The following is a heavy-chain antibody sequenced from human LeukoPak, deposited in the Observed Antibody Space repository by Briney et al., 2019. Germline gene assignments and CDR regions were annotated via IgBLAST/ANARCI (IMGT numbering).Heavy chain of an antibody. J-gene: IGHJ6*03. CDR2: INPNSGGT. CDR3: ARDWAVAGPQYYYYYCYMDV. D-gene: IGHD6-19*01. Sequence: ASVKVSCKASGYTFTGYYMHWVRQAPGQGLEWMGWINPNSGGTNYAQKFQGRVTMTRDTSISTAYMELSRLRSDDTAVYYCARDWAVAGPQYYYYYCYMDVWGKGTTVTISS. CDR1: GYTFTGYY. V-gene: IGHV1-2*02.